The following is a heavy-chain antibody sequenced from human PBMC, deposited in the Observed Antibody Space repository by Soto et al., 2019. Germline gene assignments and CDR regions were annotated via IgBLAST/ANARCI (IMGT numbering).Heavy chain of an antibody. D-gene: IGHD2-2*01. CDR3: ATSSAAAPDY. V-gene: IGHV4-34*01. J-gene: IGHJ4*02. CDR2: INHSGST. Sequence: QVQLQQWGAGLLKPSETLSLTCAVYGGSFSGYCWSWIRQPPGKGLEWIGEINHSGSTNYNPSLKSRVTISVDTSKNQFSLKLSSVTAADTAVYYCATSSAAAPDYWGQGTLVTVSS. CDR1: GGSFSGYC.